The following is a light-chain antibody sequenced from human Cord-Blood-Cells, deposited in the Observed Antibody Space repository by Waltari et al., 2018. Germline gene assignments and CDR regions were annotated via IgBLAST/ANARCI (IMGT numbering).Light chain of an antibody. V-gene: IGKV1-39*01. CDR3: QQSYSTLRFT. CDR2: AAS. Sequence: DIQMTQSPSSLSASVGDGVTITCRASQSISSYLNWYQQKPGKAPKLLIYAASSLQSGVPSRFSGSGSGTDFTLTISSLQPEDFATYYCQQSYSTLRFTFGPGTKVDIK. CDR1: QSISSY. J-gene: IGKJ3*01.